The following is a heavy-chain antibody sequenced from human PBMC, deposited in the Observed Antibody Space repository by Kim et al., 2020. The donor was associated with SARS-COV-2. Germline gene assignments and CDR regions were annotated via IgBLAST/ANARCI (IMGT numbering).Heavy chain of an antibody. Sequence: ASVKVSCKASGYTFTSYGISWVRQAPGQGLEWMGWISAHNGNTNYAQKLQGRVTMTTDTSTSTAYMELRSLRSDDTAVYYCARAERRITIFGVVTAFDYWGQGTLVTVSS. CDR3: ARAERRITIFGVVTAFDY. CDR1: GYTFTSYG. D-gene: IGHD3-3*01. V-gene: IGHV1-18*01. J-gene: IGHJ4*02. CDR2: ISAHNGNT.